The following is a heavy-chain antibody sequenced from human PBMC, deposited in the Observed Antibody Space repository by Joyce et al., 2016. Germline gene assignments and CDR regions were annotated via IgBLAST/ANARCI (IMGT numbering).Heavy chain of an antibody. CDR3: ARDRGWFAIDF. CDR1: GFSFSSSW. V-gene: IGHV3-7*03. J-gene: IGHJ4*02. D-gene: IGHD3-10*01. Sequence: EVQLVESGGGLVQPGGSLRLSCASSGFSFSSSWMTWVRQAPGKGVEWVGNIKEDGTQKYYGDSVKGRFTISRDNDKNSVYLQSNSLRGEDTAVYYCARDRGWFAIDFWGQGTLVSVSS. CDR2: IKEDGTQK.